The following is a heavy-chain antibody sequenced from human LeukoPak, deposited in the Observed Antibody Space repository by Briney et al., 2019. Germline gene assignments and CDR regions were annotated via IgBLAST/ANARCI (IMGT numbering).Heavy chain of an antibody. V-gene: IGHV3-11*04. CDR1: GFTFSDYY. CDR3: ARYYYDSSGYYYSDY. CDR2: ISSSASTI. J-gene: IGHJ4*02. Sequence: GGSLKLSWEAPGFTFSDYYMSWIRQAPGRGLEWVSYISSSASTIYYADSVKGRFTISRDNAKNSLYLQMNSLRAEDTAVYYCARYYYDSSGYYYSDYWGQGTLVTVSS. D-gene: IGHD3-22*01.